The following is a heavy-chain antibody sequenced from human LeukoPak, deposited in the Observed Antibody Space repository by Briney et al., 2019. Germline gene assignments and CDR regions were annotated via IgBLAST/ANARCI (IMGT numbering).Heavy chain of an antibody. CDR1: GFIFNDYG. Sequence: GGSLRLSCAVSGFIFNDYGLSWVRHAPGKGLQWVSDINWNGGSTGCADSVKGRFTISRDNAKNSLYLQMNSLRAEDTALYYCARDQVELDYYYMDVWGKGTTVTVSS. CDR3: ARDQVELDYYYMDV. D-gene: IGHD1-7*01. V-gene: IGHV3-20*04. J-gene: IGHJ6*03. CDR2: INWNGGST.